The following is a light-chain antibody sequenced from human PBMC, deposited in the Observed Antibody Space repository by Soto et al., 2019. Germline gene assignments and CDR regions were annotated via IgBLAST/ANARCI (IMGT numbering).Light chain of an antibody. V-gene: IGKV3-15*01. J-gene: IGKJ2*01. CDR3: QQYDSCPMYT. CDR1: QNVNSG. Sequence: EIVMTQSPGTLSVSPGERATLSCRASQNVNSGLAWYQQKPGQAPRLLIYDAFTRATGIPPRFSGSGSGTEFTLTISSLQSEDFSVYYCQQYDSCPMYTFGQGTKVEI. CDR2: DAF.